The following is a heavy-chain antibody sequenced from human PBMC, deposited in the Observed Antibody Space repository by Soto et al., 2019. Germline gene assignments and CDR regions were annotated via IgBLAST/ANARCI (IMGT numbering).Heavy chain of an antibody. J-gene: IGHJ4*02. CDR2: ISAYNGNT. D-gene: IGHD6-19*01. CDR1: GYTFTSYG. V-gene: IGHV1-18*01. CDR3: ARSYSSGELDY. Sequence: ASVKVSCKTSGYTFTSYGISWVRQAPGQGLEWMGWISAYNGNTNYAQKLQGRVTMTTDTPTSTAYVELRSLRSDDTAVYYCARSYSSGELDYWGQGTLVTVSS.